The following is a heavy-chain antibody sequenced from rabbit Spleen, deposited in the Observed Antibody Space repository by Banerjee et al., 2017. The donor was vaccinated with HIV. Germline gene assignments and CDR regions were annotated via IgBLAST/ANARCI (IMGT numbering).Heavy chain of an antibody. CDR3: ARRCGGSSGYSWDL. J-gene: IGHJ3*01. Sequence: EQLEESGGGLVKPEGSLTLTCKASGVSFSDKDVMCWVRQAPGKGLEWISCIGGSSSGFTYSATWAKGRFTISKTSSTTVTLQMTSLTAADTATYFCARRCGGSSGYSWDLWGQGTLVTVS. D-gene: IGHD1-1*01. CDR1: GVSFSDKDV. V-gene: IGHV1S45*01. CDR2: IGGSSSGFT.